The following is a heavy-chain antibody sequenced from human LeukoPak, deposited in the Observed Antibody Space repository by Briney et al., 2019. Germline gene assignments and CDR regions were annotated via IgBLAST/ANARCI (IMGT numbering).Heavy chain of an antibody. D-gene: IGHD3-10*01. J-gene: IGHJ4*02. CDR1: GFTFDDYA. CDR2: ISSSSSYI. Sequence: PGGSLRLSCAASGFTFDDYAMHWVRQAPGKGLEWVSSISSSSSYIYYADSVKGRFTISRDNAKNSLYLQMNSLRAEDTAVYYCAKVAKYYYGSETYYFFEHWGQGTPVTASS. CDR3: AKVAKYYYGSETYYFFEH. V-gene: IGHV3-21*01.